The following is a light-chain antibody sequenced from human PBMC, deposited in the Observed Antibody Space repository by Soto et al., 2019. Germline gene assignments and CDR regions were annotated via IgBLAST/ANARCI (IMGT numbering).Light chain of an antibody. J-gene: IGKJ1*01. Sequence: DIQMTQSPSTLSASVGDRVTITCRVSQSIGDSLAWYQQKPGKAPYLLISDVSSLERGVPSRFSGSGSGTEFTLTISSMQPGDFATFYCQQYNGYSRTFGQGTKVDIK. CDR3: QQYNGYSRT. V-gene: IGKV1-5*01. CDR2: DVS. CDR1: QSIGDS.